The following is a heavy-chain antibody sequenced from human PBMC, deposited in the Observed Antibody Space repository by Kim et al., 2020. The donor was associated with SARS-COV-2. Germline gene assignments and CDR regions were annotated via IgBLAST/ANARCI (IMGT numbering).Heavy chain of an antibody. V-gene: IGHV3-7*01. CDR3: ARDLQYYYDSSGDTDSCDI. Sequence: GGSLRLSCAASGFTFSSYWMSWVRQAPGKGLEWVANIKQDGSEKYYVDSVKGRFTISRDNAKNSLYLQMNSLRAEDTAVYYCARDLQYYYDSSGDTDSCDIRGQGTMFTVSS. CDR2: IKQDGSEK. CDR1: GFTFSSYW. D-gene: IGHD3-22*01. J-gene: IGHJ3*02.